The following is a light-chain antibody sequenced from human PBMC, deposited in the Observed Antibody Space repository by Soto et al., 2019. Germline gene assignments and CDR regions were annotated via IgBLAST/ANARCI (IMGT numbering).Light chain of an antibody. Sequence: QSVLTQPPSASGTPGQSVTISCSGTSSNIGSYSVHWYQLLPCTAPKLLIYLNNQRPSGVPDRFSGSKSGASASLAISGLQFEDEADYYCAAWDVSLKGWVFGGGTKLTVL. V-gene: IGLV1-44*01. CDR2: LNN. J-gene: IGLJ3*02. CDR3: AAWDVSLKGWV. CDR1: SSNIGSYS.